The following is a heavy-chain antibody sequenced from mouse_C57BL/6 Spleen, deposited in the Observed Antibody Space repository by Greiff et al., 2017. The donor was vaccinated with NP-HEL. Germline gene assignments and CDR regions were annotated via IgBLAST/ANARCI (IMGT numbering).Heavy chain of an antibody. CDR1: GYTFTNYW. J-gene: IGHJ4*01. Sequence: VQLQQSGAELVRPGTSVKMSCKASGYTFTNYWIGWAKQRPGHGLEWIGDIYPGGGYTNYNEKFKGKATLTADKSSSTAYMQFSSLTSEDAAIYYWARRDGYYDAMDYWGQGTSVTVSS. D-gene: IGHD2-3*01. CDR2: IYPGGGYT. V-gene: IGHV1-63*01. CDR3: ARRDGYYDAMDY.